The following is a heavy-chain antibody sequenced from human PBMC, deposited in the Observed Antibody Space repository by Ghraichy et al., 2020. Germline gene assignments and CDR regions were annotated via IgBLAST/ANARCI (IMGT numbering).Heavy chain of an antibody. CDR3: ARDLGSGWYFDY. Sequence: GGSLRLSCAAAGFTFSSYWMSWVRQAPGKGLEWVANIKKDGSEKHYVDSVKGRFTISRDNAKNSLYLQMNSLRAEDTAVYYCARDLGSGWYFDYWGQGTLVTVSS. CDR2: IKKDGSEK. CDR1: GFTFSSYW. J-gene: IGHJ4*02. D-gene: IGHD6-19*01. V-gene: IGHV3-7*01.